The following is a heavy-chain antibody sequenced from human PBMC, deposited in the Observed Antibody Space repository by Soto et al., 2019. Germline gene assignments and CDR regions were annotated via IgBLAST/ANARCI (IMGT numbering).Heavy chain of an antibody. J-gene: IGHJ4*02. V-gene: IGHV3-15*01. CDR1: GFTFSNAW. CDR2: IKSKTDGGTT. CDR3: AKERTSSGYFDY. D-gene: IGHD3-22*01. Sequence: EVQLVESGGGLVKPGGSLRLSCAASGFTFSNAWMSWVRQAPGKGLEWVGRIKSKTDGGTTDYAAPVKGRFTISRDNSKNTLYLQMNSQRAEDTAVYYCAKERTSSGYFDYWGQGTLVTVSS.